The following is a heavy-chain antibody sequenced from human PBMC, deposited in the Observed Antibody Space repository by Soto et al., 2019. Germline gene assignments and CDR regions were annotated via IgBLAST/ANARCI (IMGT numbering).Heavy chain of an antibody. Sequence: ASVKVSCKASGYTFTDYYMHWVRQAPGQGLEWMGWINPDSGGTSYAQKFQGRVTMTRDTSITTAYMELTRLRSDDTAVYYCTXASAVAGGSSNSLPNDYWGQGTLVTVSS. D-gene: IGHD6-19*01. V-gene: IGHV1-2*02. CDR3: TXASAVAGGSSNSLPNDY. J-gene: IGHJ4*02. CDR2: INPDSGGT. CDR1: GYTFTDYY.